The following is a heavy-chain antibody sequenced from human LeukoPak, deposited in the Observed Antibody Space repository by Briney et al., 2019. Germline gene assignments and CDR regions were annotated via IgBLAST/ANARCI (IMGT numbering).Heavy chain of an antibody. V-gene: IGHV3-30-3*01. J-gene: IGHJ3*02. D-gene: IGHD5-24*01. Sequence: PGRSLRLSCAASGFTFSIYAMHWVLQPPGKGLDWVAVISYDGSNKYYADSVKGRFTISRDSSKNTLYLQMNSLRAEDTAVYYCARSRAGYNSDAFDIWGQGTMVTVSS. CDR2: ISYDGSNK. CDR3: ARSRAGYNSDAFDI. CDR1: GFTFSIYA.